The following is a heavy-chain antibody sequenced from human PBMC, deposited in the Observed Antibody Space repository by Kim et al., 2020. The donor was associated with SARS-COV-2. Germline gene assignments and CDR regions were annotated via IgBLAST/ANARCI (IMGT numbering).Heavy chain of an antibody. Sequence: YADSVKGRFTISRDNAKNSLYLQMNSLRAEDTAVYYCARDSKWLVLWFDPWGQGTLVTVSS. D-gene: IGHD6-19*01. V-gene: IGHV3-21*01. J-gene: IGHJ5*02. CDR3: ARDSKWLVLWFDP.